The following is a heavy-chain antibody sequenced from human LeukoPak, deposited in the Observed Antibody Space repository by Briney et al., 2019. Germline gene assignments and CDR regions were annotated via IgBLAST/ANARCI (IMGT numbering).Heavy chain of an antibody. V-gene: IGHV3-30*18. J-gene: IGHJ4*02. CDR1: GFSFSGYG. CDR2: ISYDGSKK. Sequence: PGGSLRLSCAASGFSFSGYGMHWARQAPGKGLEWVALISYDGSKKYYADSVKGRFTISRDNLENTLHLQMNSLRSEDTAMYYCAKDSTTVLDYWGQGTLVTVSS. D-gene: IGHD2-2*01. CDR3: AKDSTTVLDY.